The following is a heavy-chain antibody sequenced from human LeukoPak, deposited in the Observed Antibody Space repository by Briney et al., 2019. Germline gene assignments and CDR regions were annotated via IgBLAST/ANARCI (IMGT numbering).Heavy chain of an antibody. CDR1: GFAFSSYS. D-gene: IGHD3-10*01. J-gene: IGHJ4*02. V-gene: IGHV3-21*01. Sequence: GGSLRLSCAASGFAFSSYSMNWVRQAPGKGLEWVSSISSSTYYIYYADSVKGRFTISRDNSKNTLYLQMNSLRAEDTAVYYCARDRSITMVRGVLENWGQGTLVTVSS. CDR3: ARDRSITMVRGVLEN. CDR2: ISSSTYYI.